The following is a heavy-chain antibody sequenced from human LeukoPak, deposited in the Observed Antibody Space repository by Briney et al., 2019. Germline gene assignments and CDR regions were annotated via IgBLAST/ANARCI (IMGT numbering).Heavy chain of an antibody. CDR2: INHSGST. J-gene: IGHJ6*04. V-gene: IGHV4-34*01. CDR1: GGSFSGYY. D-gene: IGHD2-2*01. Sequence: SETLSLTCAVYGGSFSGYYWSWIRQPPGKGLEWIGEINHSGSTNYNPSLKSRVTISVDTSKNQFSLKLSSVTAADTAVYYCARGRIVVVPAASFRVWGKGTTVTVSS. CDR3: ARGRIVVVPAASFRV.